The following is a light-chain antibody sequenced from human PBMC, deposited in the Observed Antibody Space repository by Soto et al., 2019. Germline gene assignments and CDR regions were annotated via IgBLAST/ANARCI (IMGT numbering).Light chain of an antibody. CDR3: QQYGTSPLA. CDR2: VAS. Sequence: EIVLTQSPGTLSLSPGERATLSCRASQTVGGRFLAWYQQKPHQAPRLLINVASTRATGITERFSGSGSATDFTLTISRLETEDFVVYYCQQYGTSPLAFGQGTRLE. V-gene: IGKV3-20*01. J-gene: IGKJ5*01. CDR1: QTVGGRF.